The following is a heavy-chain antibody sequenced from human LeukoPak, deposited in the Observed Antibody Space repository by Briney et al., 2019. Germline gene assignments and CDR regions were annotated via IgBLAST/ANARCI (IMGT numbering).Heavy chain of an antibody. V-gene: IGHV1-69*05. Sequence: SVKVSCKASGGTFSSYAISWMRQAPGQGLEWMGGIIPIFGTANYAQKFQGRVTITTDESTSTAYMELSSLRSEDTAVYYCARDSPDTAMPHFDYWGQGTLVTVSS. D-gene: IGHD5-18*01. J-gene: IGHJ4*02. CDR3: ARDSPDTAMPHFDY. CDR2: IIPIFGTA. CDR1: GGTFSSYA.